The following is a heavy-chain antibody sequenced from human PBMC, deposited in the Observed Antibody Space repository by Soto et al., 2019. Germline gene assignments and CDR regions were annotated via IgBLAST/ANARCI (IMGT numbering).Heavy chain of an antibody. J-gene: IGHJ6*02. Sequence: QVQLVQSGGEVKKPGASVKVSCKASGYTFTSYGISWVRQAPGQGLEWMGWITIYNGNTNYAQILQGRVPMTTDTXXSXTXXELRGRSSGAMAGYYCALVLLAGYSEGKAYYGMDVWGQGTKVTVSS. D-gene: IGHD3-9*01. CDR3: ALVLLAGYSEGKAYYGMDV. V-gene: IGHV1-18*03. CDR1: GYTFTSYG. CDR2: ITIYNGNT.